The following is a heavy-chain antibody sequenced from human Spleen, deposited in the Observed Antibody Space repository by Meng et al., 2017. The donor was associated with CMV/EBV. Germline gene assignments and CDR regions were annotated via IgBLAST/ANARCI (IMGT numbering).Heavy chain of an antibody. J-gene: IGHJ4*02. CDR1: GGSISSYY. CDR2: IYYSGST. CDR3: ARGMTGTTQPSFDY. Sequence: GSLRLSCTVSGGSISSYYWSWIRQPPGKGLEWIGYIYYSGSTNYNPSLKSRVTISVDTSKNQFSLKLSSVTAADTAVYYCARGMTGTTQPSFDYWGQGTLVTVSS. V-gene: IGHV4-59*01. D-gene: IGHD1-7*01.